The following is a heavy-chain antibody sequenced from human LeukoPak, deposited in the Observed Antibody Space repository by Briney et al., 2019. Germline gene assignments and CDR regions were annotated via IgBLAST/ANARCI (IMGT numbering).Heavy chain of an antibody. Sequence: GESLQISCKGSGYSFTSYWIGWVRQLPGKGLEWMGIIYPGDSDTRYSPSFQGQVTISADKSISTAYLQWSSLEASDTAMYYCAKDNGGYDERSGFDYGGQGTLVTVSS. J-gene: IGHJ4*02. CDR2: IYPGDSDT. CDR3: AKDNGGYDERSGFDY. V-gene: IGHV5-51*01. CDR1: GYSFTSYW. D-gene: IGHD5-12*01.